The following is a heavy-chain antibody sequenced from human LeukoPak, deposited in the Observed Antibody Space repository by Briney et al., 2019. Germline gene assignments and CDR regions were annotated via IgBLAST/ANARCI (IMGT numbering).Heavy chain of an antibody. V-gene: IGHV3-23*01. CDR2: ISGSGGST. CDR1: GFTFSSYA. CDR3: TQAPGYCSSTSCRYNWFDP. D-gene: IGHD2-2*01. Sequence: GGSLRLSCAASGFTFSSYAMSWVRQAPGKGLEWVPAISGSGGSTYYADSVKGRFTISRDNSKNTLYLQMNSLRAEDTAVYYCTQAPGYCSSTSCRYNWFDPWGQGTLVTVSS. J-gene: IGHJ5*02.